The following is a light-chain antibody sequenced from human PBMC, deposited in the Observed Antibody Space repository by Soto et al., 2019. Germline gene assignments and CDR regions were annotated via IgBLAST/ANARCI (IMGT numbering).Light chain of an antibody. CDR2: DAC. Sequence: EILMTQSPATLSASPGEGATISCKAGQSVYSNLAWYQQKPGQPPKLLIYDACTKATGISARFSGSGYGTEFTLTISSLQAEDFAVYFCQQCRNWPLTFGGGTKVEIK. J-gene: IGKJ4*01. CDR3: QQCRNWPLT. V-gene: IGKV3-15*01. CDR1: QSVYSN.